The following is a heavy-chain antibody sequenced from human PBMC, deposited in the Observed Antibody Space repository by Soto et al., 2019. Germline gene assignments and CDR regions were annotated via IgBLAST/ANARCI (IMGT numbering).Heavy chain of an antibody. V-gene: IGHV5-10-1*01. CDR2: IDPSDSYT. Sequence: XXSLNVYCRASWYSFTTNSIAWVRQMPGKGLEWMGRIDPSDSYTNYSPSFQGHVTISADKSISTAYLQWSSLKASDTAIYYCARTAAAGKYYYGVDVWGQGTTVTVSS. CDR1: WYSFTTNS. D-gene: IGHD6-13*01. CDR3: ARTAAAGKYYYGVDV. J-gene: IGHJ6*02.